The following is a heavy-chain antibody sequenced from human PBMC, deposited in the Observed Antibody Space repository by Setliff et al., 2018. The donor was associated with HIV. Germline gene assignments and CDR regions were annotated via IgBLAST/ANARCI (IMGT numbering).Heavy chain of an antibody. CDR2: IYYSGST. D-gene: IGHD1-1*01. V-gene: IGHV4-59*01. J-gene: IGHJ4*02. CDR1: GGSISSYY. Sequence: SETLSLTCTVSGGSISSYYWSWIRQPPGKGLEWIGYIYYSGSTNYNPSLKSRVTISVDTSKNQFSLKPSSVTAADTAVYYCARVEMGAFDYWGQGTLVTVSS. CDR3: ARVEMGAFDY.